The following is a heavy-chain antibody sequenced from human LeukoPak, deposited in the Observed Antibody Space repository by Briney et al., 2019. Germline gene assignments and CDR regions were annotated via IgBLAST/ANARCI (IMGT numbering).Heavy chain of an antibody. CDR3: AKGLGYCSSTSCYFDY. D-gene: IGHD2-2*01. CDR2: ISWNSGSI. J-gene: IGHJ4*02. V-gene: IGHV3-9*01. CDR1: GFTFDDYA. Sequence: GRSLRLSCAASGFTFDDYAMHWVRQAPGKGLEWVSGISWNSGSIGYADSVKGRFTISRDNAKNSLYLQMNSLRAEDTALYYCAKGLGYCSSTSCYFDYWGQGTPVTVSS.